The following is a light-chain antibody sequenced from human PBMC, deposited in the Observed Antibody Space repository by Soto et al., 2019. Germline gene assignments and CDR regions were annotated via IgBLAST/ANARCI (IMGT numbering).Light chain of an antibody. V-gene: IGKV3-20*01. CDR1: QSIDSKD. Sequence: EIVLTQSPGTLSLSPGERATLSCRASQSIDSKDLAWYQQRPGQAPRILIFAASSRATGVPDRFSGSGSGTDFTLTISRLEPEDFAVYYCQQYNNWPPITFGQGTRLEIK. CDR2: AAS. CDR3: QQYNNWPPIT. J-gene: IGKJ5*01.